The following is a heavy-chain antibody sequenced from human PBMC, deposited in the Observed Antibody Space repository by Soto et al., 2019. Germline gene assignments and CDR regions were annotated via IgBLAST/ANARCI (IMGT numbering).Heavy chain of an antibody. V-gene: IGHV4-34*01. CDR2: INHNGIT. CDR3: ARMDVYTFGRLRFHY. J-gene: IGHJ4*01. CDR1: GGSFSDYH. D-gene: IGHD3-3*01. Sequence: PSETLSLTCAVYGGSFSDYHWSLIRQPPGKGLECIWEINHNGITNNNPSLKSRVTISKDTSKFQFSLRLTSVTAADTAVYYCARMDVYTFGRLRFHYWGHGTLVTVSS.